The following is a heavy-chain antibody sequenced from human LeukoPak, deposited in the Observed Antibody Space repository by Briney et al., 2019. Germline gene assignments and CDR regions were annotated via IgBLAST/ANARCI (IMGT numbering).Heavy chain of an antibody. D-gene: IGHD4-17*01. CDR1: GFTFNLAW. J-gene: IGHJ4*02. V-gene: IGHV3-15*07. Sequence: GGSLRLSCAASGFTFNLAWINWVRQAPGKGLEWVGRIKNKIDGGTTDYAAPVKGRFTISRDDSKNSVYLQMNSLKSEDTALYYCNTDGDYGDYVDSWGQGTLVTVSS. CDR3: NTDGDYGDYVDS. CDR2: IKNKIDGGTT.